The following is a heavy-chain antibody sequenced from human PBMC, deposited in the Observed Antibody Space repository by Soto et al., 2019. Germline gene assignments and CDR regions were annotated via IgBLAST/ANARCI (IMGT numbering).Heavy chain of an antibody. Sequence: RSLRLSCAASGFTFDDYAMHWVRQAPGKGLEWVSGISWNSDNIVYADSVKGRLTISRDNAKNSLYLQMNSLRAEDTALYYCAKDLYSNYGDAFDIWGQGTMVTVSS. J-gene: IGHJ3*02. CDR1: GFTFDDYA. D-gene: IGHD4-4*01. CDR3: AKDLYSNYGDAFDI. CDR2: ISWNSDNI. V-gene: IGHV3-9*01.